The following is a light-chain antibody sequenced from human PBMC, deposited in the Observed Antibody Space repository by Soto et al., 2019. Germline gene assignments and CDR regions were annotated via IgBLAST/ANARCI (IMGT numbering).Light chain of an antibody. CDR3: SSYTASNNFYFV. CDR1: SSDVAGYNY. V-gene: IGLV2-8*02. J-gene: IGLJ3*02. CDR2: EVT. Sequence: QSVLTQPPCASRSPGQSVTISCTVTSSDVAGYNYVSWYQQYPGRAPKLMIYEVTKRPSGVPDRFSGSKSGNTASLTVSGLQAEDEADYYCSSYTASNNFYFVFGGGTKLTVL.